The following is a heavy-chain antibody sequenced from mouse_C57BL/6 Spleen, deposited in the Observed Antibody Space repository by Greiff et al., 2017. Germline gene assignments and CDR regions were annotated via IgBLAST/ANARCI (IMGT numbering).Heavy chain of an antibody. D-gene: IGHD2-4*01. CDR2: LWSGGST. V-gene: IGHV2-2*01. CDR1: GFSLTSYG. CDR3: ARADDYDDAHWYFDV. J-gene: IGHJ1*03. Sequence: VMLVESGPGLVQPSQSLSITCTVSGFSLTSYGVHWVRQSPGKGLEWLGVLWSGGSTDYNAAFISRLSISKDNSKSQVFFKMNSLQADDTAIYYCARADDYDDAHWYFDVWGTGTTVTVSS.